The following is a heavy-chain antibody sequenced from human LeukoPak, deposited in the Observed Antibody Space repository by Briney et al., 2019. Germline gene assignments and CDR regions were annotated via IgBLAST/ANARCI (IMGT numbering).Heavy chain of an antibody. J-gene: IGHJ5*02. CDR3: ARCRNWFDP. Sequence: SETLSLTCTVSGGSISSSSYYWGWIRQPPGKGPEWIGSIYYSGSTYYNPSLKSRVTISVDTSKNQFSLKLSSVTAADTAVYYCARCRNWFDPWGQGTLVTVSS. CDR2: IYYSGST. V-gene: IGHV4-39*07. CDR1: GGSISSSSYY.